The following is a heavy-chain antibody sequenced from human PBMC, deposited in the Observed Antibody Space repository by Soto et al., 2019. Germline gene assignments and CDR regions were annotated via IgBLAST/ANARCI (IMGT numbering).Heavy chain of an antibody. CDR3: ARGSSGGSWNYYYYYMDV. D-gene: IGHD2-15*01. J-gene: IGHJ6*03. CDR1: GGSISSYY. V-gene: IGHV4-59*12. CDR2: IYYSGST. Sequence: PSETLSLTCTVSGGSISSYYWSWIRQPPGKGLEWIGYIYYSGSTNYNPSLKSRVTISVDTSKNQFSLKLSSVTAADTAVYYCARGSSGGSWNYYYYYMDVWGKGTTVTVSS.